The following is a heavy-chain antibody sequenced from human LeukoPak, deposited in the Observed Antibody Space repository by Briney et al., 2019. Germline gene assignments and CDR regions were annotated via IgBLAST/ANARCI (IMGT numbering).Heavy chain of an antibody. CDR1: GFSLSTSGVG. V-gene: IGHV2-5*01. Sequence: SGPTLVKPTQTLTLTCTFSGFSLSTSGVGAGWIRQPPGKALEWLALIYWNDDKRYSPSLKSRLTITKDTSKNQVALTMTNMDPVDTATYHCAHSPYSYGLFDYWGQGTLVTVSS. D-gene: IGHD5-18*01. J-gene: IGHJ4*02. CDR2: IYWNDDK. CDR3: AHSPYSYGLFDY.